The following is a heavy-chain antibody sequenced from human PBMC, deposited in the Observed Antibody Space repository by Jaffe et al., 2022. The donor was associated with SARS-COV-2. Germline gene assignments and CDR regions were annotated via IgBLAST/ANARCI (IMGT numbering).Heavy chain of an antibody. V-gene: IGHV3-49*04. J-gene: IGHJ3*02. CDR1: GFTFGDYA. CDR2: IRSKAYGGTT. D-gene: IGHD5-12*01. Sequence: EVQLVESGGGLVQPGRSLRLSCTASGFTFGDYAMSWVRQAPGKGLEWVGFIRSKAYGGTTEYAASVKGRFTISRDDSKSIAYLQMNSLKTEDTAVYYCTRIGVIVAAFDIWGQGTMVTVSS. CDR3: TRIGVIVAAFDI.